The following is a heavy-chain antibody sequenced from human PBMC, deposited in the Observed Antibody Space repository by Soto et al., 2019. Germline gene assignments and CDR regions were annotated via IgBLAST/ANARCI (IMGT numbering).Heavy chain of an antibody. Sequence: SETLSLTCAVYGGSFSGYYWSWIRQPPGKGLEWIGEINHSGSTNYNPSLKSRVTISVDTSKNQFSLKLSSVTAADTAVYYCARGTRYSYGYFSFDYWGQGTLVTVSS. CDR3: ARGTRYSYGYFSFDY. CDR2: INHSGST. V-gene: IGHV4-34*01. CDR1: GGSFSGYY. J-gene: IGHJ4*02. D-gene: IGHD5-18*01.